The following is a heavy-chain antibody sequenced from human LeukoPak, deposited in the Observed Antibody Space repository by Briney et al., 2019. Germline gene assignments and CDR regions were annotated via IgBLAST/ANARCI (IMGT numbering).Heavy chain of an antibody. CDR2: ISSSSYT. D-gene: IGHD3-16*01. Sequence: PGGSLRLSCAASGFTFSSYSMDWVRQAPGKWLEWVSFISSSSYTYYANSVKGRFTISRDNAKKSLYLQMNSLRAEDTAVYYCARGIMTPYYMDVWGGGTTVTVSS. V-gene: IGHV3-21*01. J-gene: IGHJ6*03. CDR3: ARGIMTPYYMDV. CDR1: GFTFSSYS.